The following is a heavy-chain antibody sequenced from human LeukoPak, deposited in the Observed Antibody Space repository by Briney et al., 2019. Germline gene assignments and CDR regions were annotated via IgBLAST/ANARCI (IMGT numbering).Heavy chain of an antibody. V-gene: IGHV1-46*01. D-gene: IGHD3-22*01. Sequence: ASVTVSCKASGYTFTTYYIHWVRQAPGQGLGWMGIISPSGGSTTYAQKFQDRVTMTRDTSTSTVYMELSSLRSEDTAVYYCARTSGYTFDYWGQGTLVTVSS. J-gene: IGHJ4*02. CDR3: ARTSGYTFDY. CDR1: GYTFTTYY. CDR2: ISPSGGST.